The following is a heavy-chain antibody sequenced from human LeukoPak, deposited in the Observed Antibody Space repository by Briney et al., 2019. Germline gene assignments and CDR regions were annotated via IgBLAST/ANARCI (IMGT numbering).Heavy chain of an antibody. CDR1: GGTFSSYA. V-gene: IGHV1-69*06. J-gene: IGHJ5*02. CDR3: ARASPGEFDP. D-gene: IGHD7-27*01. Sequence: VASVKVSCKASGGTFSSYAISWVRQAPGQGLEWMGGIIPIFGTANYAQKFQGRVTITADKSTSTAYMELSSLRSEDTAVYYCARASPGEFDPWGQGTLVTVSS. CDR2: IIPIFGTA.